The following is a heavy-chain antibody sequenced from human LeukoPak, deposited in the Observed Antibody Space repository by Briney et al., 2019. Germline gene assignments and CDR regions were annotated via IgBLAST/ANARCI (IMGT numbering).Heavy chain of an antibody. CDR2: IYYSGST. V-gene: IGHV4-59*01. J-gene: IGHJ6*03. CDR3: ARVDFCSSTSRYQDYYMDV. CDR1: GGSISSYY. Sequence: SETLSLTCTVSGGSISSYYWSWIRQPPGKGLEWIGYIYYSGSTNYNPSLKSRVTISVDTSKNQFSLKLSSVTAADTAVYYCARVDFCSSTSRYQDYYMDVWGKGTTVTVSS. D-gene: IGHD2-2*01.